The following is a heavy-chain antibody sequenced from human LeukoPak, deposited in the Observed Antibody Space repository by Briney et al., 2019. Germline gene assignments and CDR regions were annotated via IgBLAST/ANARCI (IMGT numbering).Heavy chain of an antibody. CDR1: GGSISSYY. CDR3: ARDPTTVTTFFDD. V-gene: IGHV4-59*12. CDR2: IYYSGST. D-gene: IGHD4-17*01. Sequence: PSETLSLTCTVSGGSISSYYWSWIRQPPGKGLEWIGYIYYSGSTNYNPSLKSRVTISLDTSKNQFSLRLSSVTAADTAVYYCARDPTTVTTFFDDWGQGTLVTVSS. J-gene: IGHJ4*02.